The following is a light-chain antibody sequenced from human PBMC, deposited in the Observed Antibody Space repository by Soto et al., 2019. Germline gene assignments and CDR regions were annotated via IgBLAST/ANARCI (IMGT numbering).Light chain of an antibody. CDR3: QHYSTWLWT. CDR1: QSVDSK. J-gene: IGKJ1*01. V-gene: IGKV3-15*01. Sequence: EIVMTQSPATLSVSPGERATLSCRASQSVDSKLAWYQQKPGQGPRLLIYGASSRATGIPARFSGSGSGTEXXXXISXXQSEDFAVYYCQHYSTWLWTFGQGTKVEIK. CDR2: GAS.